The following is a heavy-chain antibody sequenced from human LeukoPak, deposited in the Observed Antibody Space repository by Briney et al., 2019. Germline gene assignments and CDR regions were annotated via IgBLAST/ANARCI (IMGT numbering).Heavy chain of an antibody. V-gene: IGHV3-48*03. Sequence: QPGGSLRLSCAASGFTFSSYEMNWVRQAPGKGLEWVSYISSSGSTIYYADSLKGRFTISRDNAKSSLYLQMNSLRAEDTAVYYCASLLTGYGNYGMDVWGQGTTVTVSS. D-gene: IGHD3-9*01. J-gene: IGHJ6*02. CDR1: GFTFSSYE. CDR3: ASLLTGYGNYGMDV. CDR2: ISSSGSTI.